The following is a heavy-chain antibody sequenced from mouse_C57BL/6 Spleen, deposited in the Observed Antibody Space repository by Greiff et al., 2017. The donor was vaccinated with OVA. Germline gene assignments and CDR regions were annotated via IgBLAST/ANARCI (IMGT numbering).Heavy chain of an antibody. CDR2: INPNNGGT. CDR3: ASTVVGALDY. J-gene: IGHJ4*01. D-gene: IGHD1-1*01. Sequence: EVQLQQSGPELVKPGASVKISCKASGYTFTDYYMNWVKQSPGKSLEWIGDINPNNGGTSYNQKFKGKATLTVDKSSSTAYMELRSLTSEDSAVYYCASTVVGALDYWGQGTSVTVSA. CDR1: GYTFTDYY. V-gene: IGHV1-26*01.